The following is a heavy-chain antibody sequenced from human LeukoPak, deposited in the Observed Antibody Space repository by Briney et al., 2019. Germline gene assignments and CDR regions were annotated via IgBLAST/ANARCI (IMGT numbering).Heavy chain of an antibody. J-gene: IGHJ6*03. V-gene: IGHV3-7*01. CDR2: IKQDGSEK. Sequence: GGSLRLSCAASGFTFSSYWMSWVRQAPGKGLEWVANIKQDGSEKYYVDSVKGRFTISRDNAKSPLYLQMNSLRAEDTAVYYCARSPYYDFWSGYYQPPYYYYYYMDVWGKGTTVTVSS. D-gene: IGHD3-3*01. CDR3: ARSPYYDFWSGYYQPPYYYYYYMDV. CDR1: GFTFSSYW.